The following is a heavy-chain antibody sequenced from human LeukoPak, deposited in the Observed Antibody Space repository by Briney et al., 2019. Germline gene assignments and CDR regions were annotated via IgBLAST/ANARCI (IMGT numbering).Heavy chain of an antibody. Sequence: ASVKVSCKASGYTFITHYIHWVRQAPGQGLEWMGIIHPSGGSTSYAQQFQGRVTMTRDTFTSTDYMELRSLRYEDRAVYYCARAYGGHFYFDYWGQGTLVTVSS. J-gene: IGHJ4*02. CDR2: IHPSGGST. V-gene: IGHV1-46*01. D-gene: IGHD4-23*01. CDR3: ARAYGGHFYFDY. CDR1: GYTFITHY.